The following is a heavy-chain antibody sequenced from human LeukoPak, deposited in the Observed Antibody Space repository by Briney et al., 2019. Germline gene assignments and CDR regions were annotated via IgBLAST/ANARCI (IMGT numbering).Heavy chain of an antibody. Sequence: SETLSLTCTVSGYAITSGGFSWNWIRQSPGKGLEWIGCIYDRGPAYYNPSLKSRFTISVDRPKNQFFLNVTSLTAADTAVYYCAREGDYGDYVLAFDYWGQGTLVTVSS. CDR2: IYDRGPA. D-gene: IGHD4-17*01. CDR1: GYAITSGGFS. V-gene: IGHV4-30-2*06. CDR3: AREGDYGDYVLAFDY. J-gene: IGHJ4*02.